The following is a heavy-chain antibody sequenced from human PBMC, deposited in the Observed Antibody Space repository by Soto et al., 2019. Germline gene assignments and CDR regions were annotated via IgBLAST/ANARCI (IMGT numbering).Heavy chain of an antibody. CDR2: IWYDGSNK. V-gene: IGHV3-33*01. J-gene: IGHJ6*02. CDR1: GFTFSSYG. CDR3: AREGDCSSTSCYALDYGMDV. D-gene: IGHD2-2*01. Sequence: QVQLVESGGGVVQPGRSLRLSCAASGFTFSSYGMHWVRQAPGKGLEWVAVIWYDGSNKYYADSVKGRFTISRDNSKNTLYLQMNSLRAEDTAVYYCAREGDCSSTSCYALDYGMDVWGQGTTVTVSS.